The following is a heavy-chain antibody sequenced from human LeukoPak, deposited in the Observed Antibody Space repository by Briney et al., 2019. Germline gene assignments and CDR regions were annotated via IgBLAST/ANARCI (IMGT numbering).Heavy chain of an antibody. CDR3: ARAIYSSTPGYGY. J-gene: IGHJ4*02. CDR1: GYTFTSYA. V-gene: IGHV1-3*01. D-gene: IGHD6-19*01. CDR2: INAGNGNT. Sequence: GASVKVSCKASGYTFTSYAMHWVRQAPGQRLEWMGWINAGNGNTKYSQKFQGRVTITRDTSASTAYMELSSLRSEDTAAYYCARAIYSSTPGYGYWGQGTLVTVSS.